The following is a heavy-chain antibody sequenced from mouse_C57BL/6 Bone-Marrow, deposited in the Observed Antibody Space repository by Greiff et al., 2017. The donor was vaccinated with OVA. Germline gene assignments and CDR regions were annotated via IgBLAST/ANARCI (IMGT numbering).Heavy chain of an antibody. CDR1: GYTFTSYG. D-gene: IGHD1-1*01. Sequence: QVQLKESGAELARPGASVKLSCKASGYTFTSYGISWVKQRTGQGLEWIGEIYPRSGNTYYNEKFKGKATLTADKSSRPAYMELRSLTSEDSSVYFCARFAYYYGSRGYAMDYWGQGTSVTVSS. J-gene: IGHJ4*01. CDR3: ARFAYYYGSRGYAMDY. CDR2: IYPRSGNT. V-gene: IGHV1-81*01.